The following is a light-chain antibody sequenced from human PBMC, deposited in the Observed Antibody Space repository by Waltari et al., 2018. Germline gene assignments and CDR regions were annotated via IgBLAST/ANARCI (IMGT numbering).Light chain of an antibody. CDR2: DAS. J-gene: IGKJ3*01. V-gene: IGKV3-15*01. CDR3: QQYNNWPRV. CDR1: QRVSSN. Sequence: IVMPQSPATLSVSPGDRATLSGRASQRVSSNLVGYQQKPGQAPRLLIYDASTRATGIPASFSGSGSGTELTLTIISLQSEDFAVYHCQQYNNWPRVFGPGTKVDIK.